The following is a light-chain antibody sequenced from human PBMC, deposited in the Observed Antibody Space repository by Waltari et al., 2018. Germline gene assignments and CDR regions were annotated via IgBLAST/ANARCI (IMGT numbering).Light chain of an antibody. J-gene: IGLJ2*01. CDR1: SSDVGSYNF. CDR2: EVT. Sequence: QSALTQPASVSGSPGQSITISCTGTSSDVGSYNFVSWYQQHPGKAPKLSISEVTKRPSGVSNRFSGSKSGNTASLTISGLQADDEADYYCCSFASRIGVFGGGTKVTVL. V-gene: IGLV2-23*02. CDR3: CSFASRIGV.